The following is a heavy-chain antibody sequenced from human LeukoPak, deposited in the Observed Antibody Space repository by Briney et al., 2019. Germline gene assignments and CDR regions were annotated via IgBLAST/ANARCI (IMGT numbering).Heavy chain of an antibody. CDR3: ATAEGYYCGGDCLKLPDAFDI. V-gene: IGHV1-8*01. D-gene: IGHD2-21*02. CDR1: GYTFTSYD. Sequence: ASVKVSCKASGYTFTSYDINWVRQATGQGLEWMGWMNPNSGNTGYAQKFQGRVTMTEDTSTDTAYMELSSLRSEDTAVYYCATAEGYYCGGDCLKLPDAFDIWGQGTMVTVSS. J-gene: IGHJ3*02. CDR2: MNPNSGNT.